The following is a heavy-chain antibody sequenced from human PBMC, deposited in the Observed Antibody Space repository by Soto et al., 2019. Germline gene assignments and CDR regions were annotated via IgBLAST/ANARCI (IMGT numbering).Heavy chain of an antibody. CDR1: GYTFTGYY. V-gene: IGHV1-2*02. CDR2: INPNSGGT. J-gene: IGHJ6*02. CDR3: ARDQTKAPYYDFWSGYYSRDSHYSYGMDV. D-gene: IGHD3-3*01. Sequence: ASVKVSCKASGYTFTGYYMHWVRQAPGQGLEWMGWINPNSGGTNYAQKFQGRVTMTRDTSISTAYMELSRLRSDDTAVYYCARDQTKAPYYDFWSGYYSRDSHYSYGMDVWGQGTTVTVSS.